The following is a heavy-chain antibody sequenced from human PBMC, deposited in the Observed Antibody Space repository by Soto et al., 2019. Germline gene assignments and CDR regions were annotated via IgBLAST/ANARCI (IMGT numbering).Heavy chain of an antibody. CDR3: ARASVITSRYFDYRGVHFDY. V-gene: IGHV4-31*03. J-gene: IGHJ4*02. Sequence: QVQLQESGPGLVKPSQTLSLTCTVSGGSISSGGYYWSWIRQHPGKGLEWIGYIYYSGSTYYNPSLKSRVTISVYTSKNQFSLKVSFVTAADTAVYYCARASVITSRYFDYRGVHFDYWGQGTLVTVSS. CDR1: GGSISSGGYY. CDR2: IYYSGST. D-gene: IGHD3-9*01.